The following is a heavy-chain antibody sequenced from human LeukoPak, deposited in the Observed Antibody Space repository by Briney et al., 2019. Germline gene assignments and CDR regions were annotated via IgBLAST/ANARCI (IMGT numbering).Heavy chain of an antibody. CDR3: ARQSRLLWFGELFVY. CDR1: GYSISSGYF. D-gene: IGHD3-10*01. Sequence: SETLSLTCTVSGYSISSGYFWGWIRQPPGKGLEWIGSIYYSGSTYYNPSLKSRVTISVDTSKNQFSLKLSSVTAADTAVYYCARQSRLLWFGELFVYWGQGTLVTVSS. J-gene: IGHJ4*02. CDR2: IYYSGST. V-gene: IGHV4-38-2*02.